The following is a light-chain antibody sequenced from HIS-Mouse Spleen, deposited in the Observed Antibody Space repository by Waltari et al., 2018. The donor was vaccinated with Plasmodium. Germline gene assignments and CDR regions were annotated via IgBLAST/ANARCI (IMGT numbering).Light chain of an antibody. J-gene: IGLJ3*02. V-gene: IGLV3-10*01. Sequence: SSELTQPPSVSVSPGQTARITCSGDALPKKYAYWYQQKSGKAPVLVIYEDSKRPSGIPERFSGSSSGTMATLTISGAQVEDEADYYCYSTDSSGNHRVFGGGTKLTVL. CDR1: ALPKKY. CDR2: EDS. CDR3: YSTDSSGNHRV.